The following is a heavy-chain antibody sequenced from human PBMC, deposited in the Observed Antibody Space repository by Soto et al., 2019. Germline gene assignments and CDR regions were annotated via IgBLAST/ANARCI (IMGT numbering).Heavy chain of an antibody. CDR1: RGSISSSNW. J-gene: IGHJ2*01. CDR3: ARERYTESNVGYFDL. D-gene: IGHD1-1*01. Sequence: QVQLQESGPGLVKPSGTLSLTCAVSRGSISSSNWWSWVRQSPGKGLEWIGAMYHTGITNYSPSLKRRDTRSVDKAKSQFSLKLSAVTAADTAVYNCARERYTESNVGYFDLWGRGTLVSVPS. V-gene: IGHV4-4*02. CDR2: MYHTGIT.